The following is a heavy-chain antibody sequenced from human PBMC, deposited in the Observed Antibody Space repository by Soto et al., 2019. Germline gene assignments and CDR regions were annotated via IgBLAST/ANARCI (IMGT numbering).Heavy chain of an antibody. Sequence: QVQLVQSGAEVKKPGASVKVSCKASGYTFTSYDINWVRQATVQVLEWMGWIKPKSGNTGYAQKCQGRVNMTRNTSISTAYMELSSLRSEDTAVYYCVSAQRPDDAFDIWGKGTMVTVSS. D-gene: IGHD6-25*01. J-gene: IGHJ3*02. CDR3: VSAQRPDDAFDI. CDR2: IKPKSGNT. CDR1: GYTFTSYD. V-gene: IGHV1-8*01.